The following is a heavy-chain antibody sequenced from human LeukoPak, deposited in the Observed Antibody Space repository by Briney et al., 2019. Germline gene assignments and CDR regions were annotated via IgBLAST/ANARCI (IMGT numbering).Heavy chain of an antibody. J-gene: IGHJ4*02. CDR2: ISAYNGNT. CDR1: GYTFTSYG. V-gene: IGHV1-18*01. Sequence: ASVKVSCKASGYTFTSYGISWVRQAPGQGLEWMGWISAYNGNTNYAQKLQGRVTMTTDTSTSTAYMELRSLRSDDTAVYYCARGSRNYYDSSGYYYYWGQGTLVTVSS. D-gene: IGHD3-22*01. CDR3: ARGSRNYYDSSGYYYY.